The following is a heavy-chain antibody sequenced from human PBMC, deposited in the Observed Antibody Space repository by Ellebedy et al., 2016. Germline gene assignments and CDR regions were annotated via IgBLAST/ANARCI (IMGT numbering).Heavy chain of an antibody. CDR1: GGSFSGYY. V-gene: IGHV4-34*01. CDR3: ARDSGLPGHFQH. CDR2: INHSGST. Sequence: SETLSLXXAVYGGSFSGYYWSWIRQLPGKGLEWIGEINHSGSTNYNPSLKSRVTISVDTSKNQFSLKLSSVTAADTAVYYCARDSGLPGHFQHWGQGTLVTVSS. J-gene: IGHJ1*01. D-gene: IGHD3-10*01.